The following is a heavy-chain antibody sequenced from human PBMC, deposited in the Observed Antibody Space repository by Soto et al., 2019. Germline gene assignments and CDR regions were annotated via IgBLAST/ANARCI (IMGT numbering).Heavy chain of an antibody. CDR3: ARGEWIQLWLAFDY. CDR2: IYYSGST. V-gene: IGHV4-59*01. J-gene: IGHJ4*02. Sequence: SETLSLTCTVSGGSISSYYWSWIRQPPGKGLEWIGYIYYSGSTNYNPSLKSRVTISVDTSKNQFSLKLSSVTAADTAVYYCARGEWIQLWLAFDYWGQGTLVTVSS. D-gene: IGHD5-18*01. CDR1: GGSISSYY.